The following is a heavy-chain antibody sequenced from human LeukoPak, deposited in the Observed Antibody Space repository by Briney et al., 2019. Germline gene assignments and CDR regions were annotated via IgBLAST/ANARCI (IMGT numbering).Heavy chain of an antibody. CDR3: ARCGSYCLDY. CDR2: IYTSGST. CDR1: GGPISSGSYY. J-gene: IGHJ4*02. D-gene: IGHD1-26*01. V-gene: IGHV4-61*02. Sequence: SETLSLTCTVSGGPISSGSYYWSWIRQPAGKGLEWIGRIYTSGSTNYNPSLKSRVTISVDNSKNQFSLKLSSVTAADTAVYYCARCGSYCLDYWGQGTLVTVSS.